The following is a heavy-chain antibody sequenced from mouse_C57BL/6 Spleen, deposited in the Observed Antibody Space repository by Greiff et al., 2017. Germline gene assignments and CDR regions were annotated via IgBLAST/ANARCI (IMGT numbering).Heavy chain of an antibody. Sequence: QVQLKQPGAELVMPGASVKLSCKASGYTFTSYWMHWVKQRPGQGLEWIGEIDPSDSYTNYNQKFKGKSTLTVDKSSSTAYMQLSSLTSEDSAVYYCARGDYARYYAMDYWGQGTSVTVSS. CDR1: GYTFTSYW. CDR2: IDPSDSYT. CDR3: ARGDYARYYAMDY. J-gene: IGHJ4*01. D-gene: IGHD2-4*01. V-gene: IGHV1-69*01.